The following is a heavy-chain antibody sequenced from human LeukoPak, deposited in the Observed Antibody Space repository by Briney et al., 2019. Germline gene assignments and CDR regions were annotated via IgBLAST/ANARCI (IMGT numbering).Heavy chain of an antibody. Sequence: ASVKVSCKASGYTFTGYYMHWVRQAPGQGLEWMGWVNPNSGDTNYAQKFQGRVTMTRDTSISTACMELYSLRSDDTAVYYCARARYSTRWQSDFDYWGQGTLVTVSS. D-gene: IGHD6-13*01. CDR2: VNPNSGDT. J-gene: IGHJ4*02. V-gene: IGHV1-2*02. CDR1: GYTFTGYY. CDR3: ARARYSTRWQSDFDY.